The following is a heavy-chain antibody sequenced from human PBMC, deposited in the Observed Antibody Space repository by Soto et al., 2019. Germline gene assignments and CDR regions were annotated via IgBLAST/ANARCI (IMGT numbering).Heavy chain of an antibody. D-gene: IGHD5-18*01. V-gene: IGHV4-30-4*01. CDR1: GGSIISGDYY. Sequence: SETLSLICTVSGGSIISGDYYCICIRQPPGKGLEWIGYIYYSGSTYYNPSLKSRVTISVDTSKNQFSLKLSSVTAADTAVYYCARDLKAYSYGYSDYWGQGTLVTV. CDR3: ARDLKAYSYGYSDY. J-gene: IGHJ4*02. CDR2: IYYSGST.